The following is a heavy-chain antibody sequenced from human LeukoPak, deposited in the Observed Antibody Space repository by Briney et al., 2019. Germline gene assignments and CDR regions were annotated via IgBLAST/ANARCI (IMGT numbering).Heavy chain of an antibody. CDR1: GFTFSSYA. CDR2: ISGSGGST. D-gene: IGHD3-9*01. V-gene: IGHV3-23*01. J-gene: IGHJ4*02. Sequence: GGSLRLSCAASGFTFSSYAMSWVRQAPGKGLEWVSAISGSGGSTYYADSVKGRFTISRDNSKNMLYLQMNSLRAEDTAVYYCAKDRGLIGYYTPFDYWGQGTLVTVSS. CDR3: AKDRGLIGYYTPFDY.